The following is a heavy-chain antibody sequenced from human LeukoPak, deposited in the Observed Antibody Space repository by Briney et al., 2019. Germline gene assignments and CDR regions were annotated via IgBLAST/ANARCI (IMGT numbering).Heavy chain of an antibody. CDR2: IFPSGGEI. CDR3: AKIWNPITMVRGVIDY. Sequence: PGGSLRLSCAASGFTFSTFAMIWVRQPPGKGLEWVSSIFPSGGEIHYADSVRGRFTISRDNSKSTLSLQMNSLRAEDTAVYYCAKIWNPITMVRGVIDYWGQGTLVTVSS. CDR1: GFTFSTFA. V-gene: IGHV3-23*01. J-gene: IGHJ4*02. D-gene: IGHD3-10*01.